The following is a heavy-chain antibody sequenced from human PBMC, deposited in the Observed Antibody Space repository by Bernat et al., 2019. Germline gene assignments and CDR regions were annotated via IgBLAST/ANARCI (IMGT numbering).Heavy chain of an antibody. V-gene: IGHV3-23*01. D-gene: IGHD3-16*01. J-gene: IGHJ6*03. CDR1: GFTFGNYA. CDR3: AKGIGGKGDFYYHLDV. CDR2: IGGRGGST. Sequence: EEQLLESGGGLVQPGGSLRLSCAASGFTFGNYAMTWVRQAPGKGLECVSGIGGRGGSTYYTASVKGRFSISRDNTKSTLYLQLTSLRAEETAVYYCAKGIGGKGDFYYHLDVGGKGTSVTVSS.